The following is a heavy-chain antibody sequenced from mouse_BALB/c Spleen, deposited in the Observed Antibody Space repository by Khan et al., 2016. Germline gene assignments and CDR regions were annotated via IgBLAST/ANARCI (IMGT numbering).Heavy chain of an antibody. V-gene: IGHV1S132*01. CDR2: IFPGTGTT. CDR1: GYTFTSYW. J-gene: IGHJ3*01. CDR3: ARSTMITTRDFAY. D-gene: IGHD2-4*01. Sequence: VQLQESGAELVKPGASVKLSCKTSGYTFTSYWIQWVKQRPGQGLGWIGEIFPGTGTTYYNEKFKGKATLTIDTSSSTAYMQLSSLTSEDSAVYFCARSTMITTRDFAYWGQGTLVTVSA.